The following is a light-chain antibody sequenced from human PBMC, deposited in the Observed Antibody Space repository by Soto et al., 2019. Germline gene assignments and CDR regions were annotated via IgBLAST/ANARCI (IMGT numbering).Light chain of an antibody. V-gene: IGKV1-12*01. CDR1: QGISSW. J-gene: IGKJ4*01. CDR3: QQADTFPLT. CDR2: AAS. Sequence: DIQMTQSPSSVSASVGDRVTITCRASQGISSWVAWYQQKPGKAPNLLIYAASSLQSGGPSRFSGSGSGTEFTLTISSLQPEDFATYYCQQADTFPLTFGGGNKVEIK.